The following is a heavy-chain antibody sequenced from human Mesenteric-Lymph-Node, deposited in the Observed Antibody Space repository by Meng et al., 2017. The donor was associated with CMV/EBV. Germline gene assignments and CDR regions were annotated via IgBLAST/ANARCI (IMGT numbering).Heavy chain of an antibody. Sequence: SLTCAVCGGSFSGYYWSWIRQPPGKGLEWIGESNHSGSTNYNPSLKSRVTISVDTSKNQFSLKLSSVTAADTAVYYCARGGYSGYARWGQGTLVTVSS. CDR3: ARGGYSGYAR. J-gene: IGHJ4*02. CDR2: SNHSGST. CDR1: GGSFSGYY. V-gene: IGHV4-34*01. D-gene: IGHD5-12*01.